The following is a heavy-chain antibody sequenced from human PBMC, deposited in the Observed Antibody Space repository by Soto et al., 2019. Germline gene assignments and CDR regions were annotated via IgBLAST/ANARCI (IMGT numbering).Heavy chain of an antibody. CDR1: GGSFSGYY. CDR2: INHSGST. Sequence: SETLSLTCAVYGGSFSGYYWSWIRQPPGKGLEWIGEINHSGSTNYNPSLKSRVTISVDTSKNQFSLKLSSVTAADTAVYYCAREITMVRGVTPSYGMDVWGQGTTVTVSS. V-gene: IGHV4-34*01. CDR3: AREITMVRGVTPSYGMDV. D-gene: IGHD3-10*01. J-gene: IGHJ6*02.